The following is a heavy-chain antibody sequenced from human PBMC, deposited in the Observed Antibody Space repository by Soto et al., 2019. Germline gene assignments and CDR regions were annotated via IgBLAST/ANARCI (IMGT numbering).Heavy chain of an antibody. D-gene: IGHD3-22*01. CDR3: AGSDYYDSSGPLDY. Sequence: SETLSLTCTVSGGSISSGDYYWSWIRQPPGKGLEWIGYIYYSGSTYYNPSLKSRVTISVDTSKNQFSLKLSSVTAADTALYYCAGSDYYDSSGPLDYWGQGTLVTVS. V-gene: IGHV4-30-4*01. CDR1: GGSISSGDYY. CDR2: IYYSGST. J-gene: IGHJ4*02.